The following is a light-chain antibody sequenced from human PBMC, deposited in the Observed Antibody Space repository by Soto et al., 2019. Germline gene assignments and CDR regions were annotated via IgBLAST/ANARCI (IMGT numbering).Light chain of an antibody. CDR3: QQYNEGWT. Sequence: DIQMTQSPATLSASVGDSVTITCRASQSISHWLAWYQQKPGKAAKFLIYDASSLESGVPSRFSGSGSGTEYTLTISSLQHDYFATYYCQQYNEGWTFGQGTKV. CDR1: QSISHW. J-gene: IGKJ1*01. V-gene: IGKV1-5*01. CDR2: DAS.